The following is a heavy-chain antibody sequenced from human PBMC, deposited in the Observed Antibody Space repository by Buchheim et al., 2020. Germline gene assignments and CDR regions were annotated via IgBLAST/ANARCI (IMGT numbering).Heavy chain of an antibody. CDR1: GGSFSGYY. J-gene: IGHJ5*02. CDR2: INHNGST. CDR3: ARGPRGYYGSGSYRWFDP. V-gene: IGHV4-34*01. Sequence: QVQLQQWGAGLLKPSETLSLTCAVYGGSFSGYYWSWIRQPPGKGLEWIGEINHNGSTNYNPSLKSRVTISVDTSKNQFSLKLSSVTAADTAVHYCARGPRGYYGSGSYRWFDPWGQGTL. D-gene: IGHD3-10*01.